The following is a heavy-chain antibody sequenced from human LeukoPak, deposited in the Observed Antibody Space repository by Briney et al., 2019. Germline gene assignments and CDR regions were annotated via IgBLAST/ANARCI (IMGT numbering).Heavy chain of an antibody. Sequence: PSETLSLTCTVSGYSISSGYYWGWIRQPPGKGLEWIGSIYYSGSTYYNPSLKSRVTISVDTSKNQFSLKLSSVTAADTAVYYCARGCYSWFCWFDPWGQGTLVTVSS. J-gene: IGHJ5*02. CDR3: ARGCYSWFCWFDP. V-gene: IGHV4-38-2*02. CDR2: IYYSGST. D-gene: IGHD2-15*01. CDR1: GYSISSGYY.